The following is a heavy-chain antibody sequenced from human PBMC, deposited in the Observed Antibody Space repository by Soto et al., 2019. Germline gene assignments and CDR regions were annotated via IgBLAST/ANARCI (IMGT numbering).Heavy chain of an antibody. CDR2: IYHSGST. CDR1: GGSITSYY. CDR3: AIARRSQYYYYGMDV. V-gene: IGHV4-59*01. Sequence: QVQLQESGPGLVKPSETLSLTCTVSGGSITSYYWTWIRQPPGRGPEWIGYIYHSGSTNYNPSLKSRVTISVDTSMNQFSLQLNSVTAADTAVYYCAIARRSQYYYYGMDVWGPGTTVTVSS. J-gene: IGHJ6*02.